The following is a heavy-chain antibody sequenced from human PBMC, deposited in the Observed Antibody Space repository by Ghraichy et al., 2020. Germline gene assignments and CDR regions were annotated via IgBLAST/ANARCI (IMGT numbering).Heavy chain of an antibody. CDR1: GFTFSSYA. D-gene: IGHD3-22*01. V-gene: IGHV3-23*01. J-gene: IGHJ4*02. Sequence: GSLRLSCAASGFTFSSYAMSWVRQAPGKGLEWVSGISGSGDNTYYADSVKGRFTISTNNSKNTLYLQMNSLRAEDTALYYCAKAPAPMYYDSSGYYRSWGQGTLVTVSS. CDR2: ISGSGDNT. CDR3: AKAPAPMYYDSSGYYRS.